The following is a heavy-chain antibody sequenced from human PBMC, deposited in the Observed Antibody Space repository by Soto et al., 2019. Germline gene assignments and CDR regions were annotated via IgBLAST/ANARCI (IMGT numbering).Heavy chain of an antibody. Sequence: SETLSLTCTVSGRSISSSSYYWGWILQPPGKGLEWIGSIYYSGNTYYNPSLKSRVTISVDTSKNQFSLKLSSVTAADTAVYYCSRPNYYYDSSGYYFDYWGQGTLVTVAS. CDR1: GRSISSSSYY. D-gene: IGHD3-22*01. V-gene: IGHV4-39*01. CDR3: SRPNYYYDSSGYYFDY. CDR2: IYYSGNT. J-gene: IGHJ4*02.